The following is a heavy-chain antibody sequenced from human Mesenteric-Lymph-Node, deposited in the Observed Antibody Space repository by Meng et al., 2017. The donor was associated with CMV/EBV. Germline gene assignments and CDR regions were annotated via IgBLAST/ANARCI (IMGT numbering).Heavy chain of an antibody. CDR3: ASTRYSSSWFFDY. Sequence: CAASGFTFSSYSMNWVRQAPGKGLEWVSSISSSSSYIYYADSVKGRFTISRDNAKNSLYLQMNSLRAEDTAVYYCASTRYSSSWFFDYWGQGTLVTVSS. CDR1: GFTFSSYS. J-gene: IGHJ4*02. CDR2: ISSSSSYI. V-gene: IGHV3-21*01. D-gene: IGHD6-13*01.